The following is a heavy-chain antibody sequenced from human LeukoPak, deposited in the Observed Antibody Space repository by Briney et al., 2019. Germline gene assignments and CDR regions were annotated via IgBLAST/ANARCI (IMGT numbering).Heavy chain of an antibody. CDR3: ARSDSSSSWNY. CDR2: ISWNSGSI. CDR1: GFTFDDYA. Sequence: GRSLRLSCAASGFTFDDYAMHWVWQAPGKGLEWVSGISWNSGSIGYADSVKGRFTISRDNAKNSLYLQMNSLRAEDTAVYYCARSDSSSSWNYWGQGTLVTVSS. J-gene: IGHJ4*02. V-gene: IGHV3-9*01. D-gene: IGHD6-6*01.